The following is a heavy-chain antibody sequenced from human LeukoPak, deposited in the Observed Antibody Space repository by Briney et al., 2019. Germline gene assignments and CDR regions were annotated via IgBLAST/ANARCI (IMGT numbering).Heavy chain of an antibody. J-gene: IGHJ4*02. CDR3: ARGRYDSSWSRFDY. V-gene: IGHV4-59*01. CDR2: IYYSGST. D-gene: IGHD6-13*01. CDR1: GGSISSDY. Sequence: SETLSLTCTVSGGSISSDYWSWIRQPPGKGLEWVGYIYYSGSTNYNLSLKSRVTISVDTSKNQFSLKLSSVTAADTAVYYCARGRYDSSWSRFDYWGQGTLVTVSS.